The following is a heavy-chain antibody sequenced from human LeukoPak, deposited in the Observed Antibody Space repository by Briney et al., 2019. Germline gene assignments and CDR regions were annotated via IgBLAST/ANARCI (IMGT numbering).Heavy chain of an antibody. CDR1: GFTFSSYE. V-gene: IGHV3-48*03. CDR3: ARDTDWSFDY. Sequence: GGSLRLSCAASGFTFSSYEMNWVRQAPGKGLEWISYINNDRSSIADSVKGRFTISRDTAENSLFLQMNSLRVEDTAVYYCARDTDWSFDYWGQGILVTVSS. CDR2: INNDRSSI. J-gene: IGHJ4*02. D-gene: IGHD2-21*01.